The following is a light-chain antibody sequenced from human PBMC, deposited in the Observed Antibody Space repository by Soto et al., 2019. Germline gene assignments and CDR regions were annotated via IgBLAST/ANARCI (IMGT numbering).Light chain of an antibody. V-gene: IGKV1-33*01. Sequence: DIQMTQSPSSLSASVGDRVTITCQASQDISNCLNWYQQKPGKAPKLLIYDASKLETGVPSRFSGSGSATDFTLTISSLRAEDIARYYCQQCDQLPLTFGGGTKVDIK. CDR1: QDISNC. J-gene: IGKJ4*01. CDR3: QQCDQLPLT. CDR2: DAS.